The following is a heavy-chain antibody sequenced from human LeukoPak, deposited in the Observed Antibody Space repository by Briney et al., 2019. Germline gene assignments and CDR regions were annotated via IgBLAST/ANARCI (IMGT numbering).Heavy chain of an antibody. D-gene: IGHD6-13*01. CDR2: INPNSGDT. CDR3: AREGLASSSPNLYYYGMDV. Sequence: ASVKVSCKASGYTFTSYGISWVRQAPGQGLEWMGWINPNSGDTNYAQKFQGRVTMTRDTSISTAYMDLSRLRSDDTAVYYCAREGLASSSPNLYYYGMDVWGQGTTVTVSS. CDR1: GYTFTSYG. J-gene: IGHJ6*02. V-gene: IGHV1-2*02.